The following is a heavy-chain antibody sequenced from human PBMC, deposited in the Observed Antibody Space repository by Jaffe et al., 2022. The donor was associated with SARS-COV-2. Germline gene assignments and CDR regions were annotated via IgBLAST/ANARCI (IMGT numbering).Heavy chain of an antibody. CDR1: GLTFRSYA. Sequence: EVQLVESGGGLVQPGGSLRLSCAASGLTFRSYAMTWVRQAPGKGLEWVSSVGSSGGSTYYADSVKGRFTISRDNSKNTLFLQMNSLRVEDTAVYYCAKNSYSSGWYESWGQGTLVTVSS. CDR2: VGSSGGST. CDR3: AKNSYSSGWYES. V-gene: IGHV3-23*04. D-gene: IGHD6-19*01. J-gene: IGHJ4*02.